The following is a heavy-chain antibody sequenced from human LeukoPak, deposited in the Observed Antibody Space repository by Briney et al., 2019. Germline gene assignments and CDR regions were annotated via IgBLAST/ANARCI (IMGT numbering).Heavy chain of an antibody. J-gene: IGHJ1*01. CDR2: IKSDGKT. V-gene: IGHV3-74*01. CDR3: ARAPSEIGGYYPEYFRH. D-gene: IGHD3-22*01. CDR1: GSTFSSYW. Sequence: GGSLRLSCAASGSTFSSYWMHWVRQAPGKGLVWVSRIKSDGKTNYADSVKGRFTISRDNAKNAVSLQMNSLRAEDTGVYYCARAPSEIGGYYPEYFRHWGQGTLVTVSS.